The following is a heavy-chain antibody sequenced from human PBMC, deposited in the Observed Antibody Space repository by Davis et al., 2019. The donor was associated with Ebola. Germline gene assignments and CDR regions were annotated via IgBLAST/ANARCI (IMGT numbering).Heavy chain of an antibody. CDR1: GFTFSSYG. D-gene: IGHD6-13*01. J-gene: IGHJ4*02. CDR2: ISSSSSYI. Sequence: GGSLRLSCAASGFTFSSYGMHWVRQAPGKGLEWVSSISSSSSYIYYADSVKGRFTISRDNAKNSLSLQMNSLRAEDTAMYYCARDPHLGSWYLPGDFDYWGQGTLVTVSS. V-gene: IGHV3-21*01. CDR3: ARDPHLGSWYLPGDFDY.